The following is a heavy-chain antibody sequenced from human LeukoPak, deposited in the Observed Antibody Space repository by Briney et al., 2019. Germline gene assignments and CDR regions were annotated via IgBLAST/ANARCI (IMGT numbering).Heavy chain of an antibody. V-gene: IGHV1-18*01. CDR1: GYTFTSYG. D-gene: IGHD6-19*01. CDR2: ISAYNGNT. CDR3: ARVHDSSGWYDGAVFQH. Sequence: GASVKVSCKASGYTFTSYGISWVRQAPGQGLEWMGWISAYNGNTNYAQKLQGRVTMTTDTSTSTAYMELRSLRSDDTAVYYCARVHDSSGWYDGAVFQHWGQGTLVTVSS. J-gene: IGHJ1*01.